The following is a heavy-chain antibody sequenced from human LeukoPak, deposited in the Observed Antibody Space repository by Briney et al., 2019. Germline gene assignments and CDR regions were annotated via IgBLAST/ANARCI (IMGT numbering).Heavy chain of an antibody. Sequence: GGSLRLSCAASGFTFSTSTMNWVRQAPGRGLEWVSSISSSSSYIYYADSVRGRFTISRDNAKNSLFLLMSSLRAEDTAVYYCAIGDYSNYVGGYWGQGTLATVSS. D-gene: IGHD4-11*01. CDR2: ISSSSSYI. CDR3: AIGDYSNYVGGY. V-gene: IGHV3-21*01. J-gene: IGHJ4*02. CDR1: GFTFSTST.